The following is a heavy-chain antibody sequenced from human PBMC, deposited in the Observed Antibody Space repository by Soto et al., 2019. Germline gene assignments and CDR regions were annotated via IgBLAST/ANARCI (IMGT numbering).Heavy chain of an antibody. V-gene: IGHV3-21*01. CDR3: VRDGLDYYDTERLYFDN. D-gene: IGHD3-22*01. Sequence: EVQLVESGGGPVRPGGPLKLSCAASGFNFITYSLSWVRQAPGKGLEGVGYISSSAVYIDYADSVKGRVTISRDNANNSPDLQMNSLRAEDTATYYCVRDGLDYYDTERLYFDNWGQGTLVTVSS. CDR1: GFNFITYS. CDR2: ISSSAVYI. J-gene: IGHJ4*02.